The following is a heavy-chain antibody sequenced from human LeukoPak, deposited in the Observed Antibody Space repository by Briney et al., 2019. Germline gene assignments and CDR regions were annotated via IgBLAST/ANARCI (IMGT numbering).Heavy chain of an antibody. CDR2: INHSGST. J-gene: IGHJ4*02. Sequence: PSETLSLTCAVYGGSFSGYYWSWIRQPPGKGLEWIGEINHSGSTNYNPSLKSRVTISVDTSKNQFSLKLSSVTAADTAVYYCARIGYSSGWYAVEGWGQGTLVTVSS. V-gene: IGHV4-34*01. D-gene: IGHD6-19*01. CDR3: ARIGYSSGWYAVEG. CDR1: GGSFSGYY.